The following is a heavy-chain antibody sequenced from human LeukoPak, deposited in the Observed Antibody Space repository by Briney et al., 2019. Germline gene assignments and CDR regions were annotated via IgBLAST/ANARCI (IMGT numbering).Heavy chain of an antibody. CDR1: GFTFSTYA. CDR2: IIGSGEST. J-gene: IGHJ4*01. Sequence: GGSLSLSCAASGFTFSTYAMSWVRQAPGKGLEWVSTIIGSGESTYYADSVKGRFTISRDNSKNTLYLQVNSLRVEDTGFYYCAKHLSSSSRYYYDSWGHGTLVTVSS. V-gene: IGHV3-23*01. D-gene: IGHD6-13*01. CDR3: AKHLSSSSRYYYDS.